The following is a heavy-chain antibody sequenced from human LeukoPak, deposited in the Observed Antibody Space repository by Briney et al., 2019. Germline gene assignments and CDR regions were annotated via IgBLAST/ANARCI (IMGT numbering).Heavy chain of an antibody. Sequence: PGGSLRLSCAASGFTFNTYAMTWVRQAAGKGLEWVSAISAGGGTTYYADSVKGRFTISRDNSKNTLYLQMNSLRAEDTAIYYCAKRLSYSSSWYYFDYWGQGTLVTVSS. V-gene: IGHV3-23*01. CDR3: AKRLSYSSSWYYFDY. CDR1: GFTFNTYA. CDR2: ISAGGGTT. D-gene: IGHD6-13*01. J-gene: IGHJ4*02.